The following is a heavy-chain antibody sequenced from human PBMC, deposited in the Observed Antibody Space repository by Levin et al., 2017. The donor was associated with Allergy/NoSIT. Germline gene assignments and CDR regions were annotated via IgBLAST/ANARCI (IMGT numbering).Heavy chain of an antibody. CDR3: ARGADMVRGVIARGAFDI. CDR2: ISYDGSNK. V-gene: IGHV3-30*04. J-gene: IGHJ3*02. Sequence: GESLKISCAASGFTFSSYAMHWVRQAPGKGLEWVAVISYDGSNKYYADSVKGRFTISRDNSKNTLYLQMNSLRAEDTAVYYCARGADMVRGVIARGAFDIWGQGTMVTVSS. D-gene: IGHD3-10*01. CDR1: GFTFSSYA.